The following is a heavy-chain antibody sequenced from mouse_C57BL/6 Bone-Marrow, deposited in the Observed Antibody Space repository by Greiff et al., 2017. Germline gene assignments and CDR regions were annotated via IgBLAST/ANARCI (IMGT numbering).Heavy chain of an antibody. CDR1: GFSFNTYA. J-gene: IGHJ4*01. D-gene: IGHD1-1*01. V-gene: IGHV10-1*01. CDR3: VRPLLLDYAMDY. Sequence: EVQGVESGGGLVQPKGSLKLSCAASGFSFNTYAMNWVRQAPGKGLEWVARIRSKSNNYATYYADSVKDRFTISRDDSESMLYLQMNNLKTEDTAMYYCVRPLLLDYAMDYWGQGTSVTVSS. CDR2: IRSKSNNYAT.